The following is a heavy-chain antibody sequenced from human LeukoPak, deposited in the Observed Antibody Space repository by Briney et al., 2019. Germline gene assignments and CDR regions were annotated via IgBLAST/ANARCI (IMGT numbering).Heavy chain of an antibody. V-gene: IGHV1-69*05. Sequence: SVKVSCKASGGTFSSYAISWVRQAPGQGLEWMGRIIPIFGTANYAQKFQGRVTITTDESTSTAYMELSSLRAEDMAVYYCARALWSGSYESWGQGNLVTVSS. CDR3: ARALWSGSYES. D-gene: IGHD1-26*01. J-gene: IGHJ4*02. CDR1: GGTFSSYA. CDR2: IIPIFGTA.